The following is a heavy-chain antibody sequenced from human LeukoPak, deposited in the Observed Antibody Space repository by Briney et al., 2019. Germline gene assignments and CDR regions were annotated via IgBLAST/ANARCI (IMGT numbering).Heavy chain of an antibody. J-gene: IGHJ3*02. D-gene: IGHD6-19*01. CDR3: SRDRAPLYSSGWFLAFHI. Sequence: GGSLRLSCTASGFTFGDYVMSWVRQAPGKGLEWVGFIRSNAYGGTIEYAASVKGRFTISRDDSKSIAYLQMNSLKTEDTAVYYCSRDRAPLYSSGWFLAFHIWGQGTMVTVSS. CDR1: GFTFGDYV. V-gene: IGHV3-49*04. CDR2: IRSNAYGGTI.